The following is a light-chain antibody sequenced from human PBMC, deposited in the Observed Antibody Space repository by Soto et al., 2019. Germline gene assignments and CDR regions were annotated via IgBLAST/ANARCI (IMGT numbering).Light chain of an antibody. CDR3: QKYSSVIT. Sequence: DIQMTQSPSSLSASVGDRVTITCRASQGISNFLAWYQQKPGKVPKLLISAASTLQSGVPSRFSGSGSGTDFTPTITSLQPEDVATYYCQKYSSVITFGQGTRLEIK. J-gene: IGKJ5*01. V-gene: IGKV1-27*01. CDR1: QGISNF. CDR2: AAS.